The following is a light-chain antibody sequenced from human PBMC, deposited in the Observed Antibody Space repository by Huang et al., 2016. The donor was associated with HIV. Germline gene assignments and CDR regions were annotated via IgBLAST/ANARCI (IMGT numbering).Light chain of an antibody. CDR2: DAS. J-gene: IGKJ4*01. CDR1: QTIINY. CDR3: QQRGDWPLT. Sequence: EIVLTQSPATLSLSPGERATLSCRASQTIINYLAWYQQNPGQAPRRLIYDASNRATGIPARFSGSGSGTDFTLTISSLEPEDFAVYYCQQRGDWPLTFGGGTKVEIK. V-gene: IGKV3-11*01.